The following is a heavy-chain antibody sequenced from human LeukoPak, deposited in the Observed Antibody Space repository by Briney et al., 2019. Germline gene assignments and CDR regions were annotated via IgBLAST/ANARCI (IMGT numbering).Heavy chain of an antibody. CDR1: GYSFTGYW. D-gene: IGHD2-15*01. V-gene: IGHV5-51*01. CDR3: AGVVVAATPGAFDI. Sequence: GESLKISCKSSGYSFTGYWIGWVRQMPGKGLEWMGIIYPGDSDTRYSPSFQGQVTISADKSISTAYLQWSSLKASDTAMYYCAGVVVAATPGAFDIWGQGTMVTVSS. CDR2: IYPGDSDT. J-gene: IGHJ3*02.